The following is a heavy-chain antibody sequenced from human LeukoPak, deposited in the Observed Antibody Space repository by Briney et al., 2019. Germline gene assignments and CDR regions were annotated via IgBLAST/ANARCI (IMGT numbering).Heavy chain of an antibody. V-gene: IGHV3-7*04. J-gene: IGHJ4*02. CDR1: GFTNSSRW. Sequence: GGPLRLSCEPTGFTNSSRWMSWVRKAPGKGLKWVAIIKGDGSEKAYVDSVKCRFSTSRDNAENSLHLQMSSLRAEDTAVYYCAKDWGYGEAGIDFWGQGTLVTVS. D-gene: IGHD6-13*01. CDR3: AKDWGYGEAGIDF. CDR2: IKGDGSEK.